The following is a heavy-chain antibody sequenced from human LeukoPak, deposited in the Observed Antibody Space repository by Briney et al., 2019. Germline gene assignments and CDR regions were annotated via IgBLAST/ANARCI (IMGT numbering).Heavy chain of an antibody. V-gene: IGHV3-30-3*01. CDR2: ISFDGSKK. CDR1: GFTFSSYA. Sequence: GALRLSCAASGFTFSSYAMNWVRQAPGKGLEWVAVISFDGSKKYYADSLKGRFTISRDNARNSLYLQMNSLRAEDTAVYYCAREMISYYYDSSDWWGQGTLVTVSS. J-gene: IGHJ4*02. CDR3: AREMISYYYDSSDW. D-gene: IGHD3-22*01.